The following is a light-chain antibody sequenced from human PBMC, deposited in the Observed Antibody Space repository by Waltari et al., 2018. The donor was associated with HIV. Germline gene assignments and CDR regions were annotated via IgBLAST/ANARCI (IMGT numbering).Light chain of an antibody. Sequence: EIVLTQSPATLSLSPGERATLSCRASQSVNSNFLAWYQQKPGQAPRLLIYSASSRATHIPDRFSGSGSGADFTLTIARLETEDFAVYYCQQYGSSPRTFGQGTKVELK. CDR2: SAS. CDR3: QQYGSSPRT. J-gene: IGKJ1*01. CDR1: QSVNSNF. V-gene: IGKV3-20*01.